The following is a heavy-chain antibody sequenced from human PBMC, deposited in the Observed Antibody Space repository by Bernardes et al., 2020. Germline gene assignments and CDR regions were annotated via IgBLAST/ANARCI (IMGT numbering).Heavy chain of an antibody. CDR2: ISDSGGSA. V-gene: IGHV3-23*01. CDR3: AKDDSSGYFYGCFDF. D-gene: IGHD3-22*01. J-gene: IGHJ4*02. CDR1: GYTFSAYA. Sequence: VGSLRLSCAASGYTFSAYAMSWVRQAPGKGLEWVSAISDSGGSAYYADSVKGRFTISRDNSDNTLYLQLNSLSAEDTAVYYCAKDDSSGYFYGCFDFRGQGTLVTVSP.